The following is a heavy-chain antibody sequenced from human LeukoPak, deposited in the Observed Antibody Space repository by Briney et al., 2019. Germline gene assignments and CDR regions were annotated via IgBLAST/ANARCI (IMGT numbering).Heavy chain of an antibody. CDR1: GFTFSSYA. CDR2: ISGSGGST. D-gene: IGHD5-12*01. V-gene: IGHV3-23*01. J-gene: IGHJ6*02. CDR3: ARDFSGYSGYVWYGMDV. Sequence: GGSLRLSCAASGFTFSSYAMSWARQAPGKGLEWVSAISGSGGSTYYADSVKGRFTISRDNAKNSLYLQMNSLRAEDTAVYYCARDFSGYSGYVWYGMDVWGQGTTVTVSS.